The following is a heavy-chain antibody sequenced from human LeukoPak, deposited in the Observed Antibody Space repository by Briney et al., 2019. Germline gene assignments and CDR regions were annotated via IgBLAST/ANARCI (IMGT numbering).Heavy chain of an antibody. CDR1: GFTFSSYS. CDR3: ARHNSRAFDP. CDR2: ITSSSSYI. D-gene: IGHD6-19*01. V-gene: IGHV3-21*01. Sequence: GGPLRLSCAASGFTFSSYSMNWVRQAPGKGLEWVSSITSSSSYIYYADSVKGRFTISRDNAKNSVDLQMNSLRAEDTAVYYCARHNSRAFDPCGQGTLVTVSS. J-gene: IGHJ5*02.